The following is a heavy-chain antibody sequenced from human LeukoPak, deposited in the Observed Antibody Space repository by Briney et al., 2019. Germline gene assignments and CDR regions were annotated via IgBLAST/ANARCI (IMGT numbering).Heavy chain of an antibody. CDR3: AKERYSSSSLFAVTPFDY. CDR1: GFTFSSHG. CDR2: IWYDGSKK. Sequence: GRSLRLSCTASGFTFSSHGMHWVRQAPGKGLEWVAVIWYDGSKKYYADSVKGRFTISRDNSKNTLYLEMNSLRAEDTAVYYCAKERYSSSSLFAVTPFDYWGQGTRITVSS. J-gene: IGHJ4*02. D-gene: IGHD6-13*01. V-gene: IGHV3-33*06.